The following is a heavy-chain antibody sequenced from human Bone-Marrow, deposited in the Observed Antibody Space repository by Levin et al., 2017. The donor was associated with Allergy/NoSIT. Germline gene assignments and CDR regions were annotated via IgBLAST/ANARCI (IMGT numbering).Heavy chain of an antibody. CDR2: IYWDDDV. CDR3: ARRKYQLLAAFDL. D-gene: IGHD2-2*01. J-gene: IGHJ3*01. CDR1: GFSLSTSGVS. V-gene: IGHV2-5*02. Sequence: SGPTLVKPTQTLTLTCTFSGFSLSTSGVSVGWIRQPPGKALEWLALIYWDDDVRYIASLKRRLVILKDPSRNQVVVTLTNDDPADTATYLCARRKYQLLAAFDLWGQRTMVPVSS.